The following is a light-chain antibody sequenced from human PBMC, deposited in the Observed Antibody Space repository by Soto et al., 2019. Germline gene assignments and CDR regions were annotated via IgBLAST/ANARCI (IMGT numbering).Light chain of an antibody. Sequence: DIKMTQSPSSLSASVGDRVTITCQASHAIKKYLNWYQEKPGKAPKLLIYDASNLQTGVPSRFSGSGSGTHFTFTISSLQPEDIATYYCQRYDSLPPPFGQGTRLDIK. CDR2: DAS. V-gene: IGKV1-33*01. CDR1: HAIKKY. CDR3: QRYDSLPPP. J-gene: IGKJ5*01.